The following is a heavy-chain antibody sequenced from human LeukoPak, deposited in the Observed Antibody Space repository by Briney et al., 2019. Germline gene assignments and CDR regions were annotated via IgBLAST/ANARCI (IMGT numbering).Heavy chain of an antibody. CDR1: GGTFSSYA. CDR3: ASDIVRGASFDY. J-gene: IGHJ4*02. D-gene: IGHD3-10*01. CDR2: IIPILGMA. Sequence: ASVKVSCKASGGTFSSYAISWVRQAPGQGLGWMGRIIPILGMANYAQKFQGRVTITADKSTSTAYMELSSLRSEDTAVYYCASDIVRGASFDYWGQGTLVTVSS. V-gene: IGHV1-69*04.